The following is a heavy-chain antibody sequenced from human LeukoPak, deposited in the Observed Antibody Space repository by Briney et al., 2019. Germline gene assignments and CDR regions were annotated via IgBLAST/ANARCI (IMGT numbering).Heavy chain of an antibody. CDR1: GGTFNNYA. Sequence: ASVKVSCKASGGTFNNYAISWVRQAPGQGLEWMGGIIPLFGTANYAQNFQGRVTITADKSTSTAYMELSSLRSEDTAVYYCARDLKMGYSSGRYSWGTGSSNDYWGQGTLVTVSS. CDR2: IIPLFGTA. V-gene: IGHV1-69*06. J-gene: IGHJ4*02. CDR3: ARDLKMGYSSGRYSWGTGSSNDY. D-gene: IGHD6-19*01.